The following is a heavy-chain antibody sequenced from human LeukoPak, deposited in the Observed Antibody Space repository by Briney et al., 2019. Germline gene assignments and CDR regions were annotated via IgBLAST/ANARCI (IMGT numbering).Heavy chain of an antibody. D-gene: IGHD2-2*01. Sequence: PSETLSLTCAVYGGSFSGYYWSWIRQPPGKGLEWIGEINHSGSTNYNPSLKSRVTISVDTSKNQFSLKLSSVTAADTAVYYCARDYQLLDYRGQGTLVTVSS. CDR1: GGSFSGYY. V-gene: IGHV4-34*01. CDR3: ARDYQLLDY. J-gene: IGHJ4*02. CDR2: INHSGST.